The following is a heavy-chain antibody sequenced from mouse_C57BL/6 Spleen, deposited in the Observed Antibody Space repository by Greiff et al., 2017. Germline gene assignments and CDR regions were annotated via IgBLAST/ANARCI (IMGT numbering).Heavy chain of an antibody. V-gene: IGHV6-6*01. J-gene: IGHJ1*03. CDR1: GFTFSDAW. Sequence: EVKVEESGGGLVQPGGSMKLSCAASGFTFSDAWMDWVRQSPEKGLEWVAEIRNKANNHATYYAESVKGRFTISRDDSKSSVYLQMNSLRAEDTGIYYCTRRALYYGSSYWYFDVWGTGTTVTVSS. D-gene: IGHD1-1*01. CDR2: IRNKANNHAT. CDR3: TRRALYYGSSYWYFDV.